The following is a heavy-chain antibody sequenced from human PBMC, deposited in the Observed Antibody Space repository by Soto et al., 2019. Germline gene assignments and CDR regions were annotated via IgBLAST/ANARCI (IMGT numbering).Heavy chain of an antibody. CDR1: GFTFSTYA. D-gene: IGHD2-2*01. CDR3: AKCSSTAHYYGMDV. Sequence: GGSLRLSCAASGFTFSTYAMNWVRQAPGKGLEWVAGVSPSDGDTSYADSVKGRFTTSRDNSKDTLYLQMNSPRAEDTAVYYCAKCSSTAHYYGMDVWGQGTTVTVSS. CDR2: VSPSDGDT. J-gene: IGHJ6*02. V-gene: IGHV3-23*01.